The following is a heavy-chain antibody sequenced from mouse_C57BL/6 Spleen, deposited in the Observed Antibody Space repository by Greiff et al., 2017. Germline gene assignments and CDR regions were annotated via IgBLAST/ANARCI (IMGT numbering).Heavy chain of an antibody. D-gene: IGHD1-1*01. CDR1: GYTFTSYW. CDR2: IDPNSGGT. V-gene: IGHV1-72*01. J-gene: IGHJ4*01. CDR3: AREYYYGSSPHYYAMDY. Sequence: QVQLKQPGAELVKPGASVKLSCKASGYTFTSYWMHWVKQRPGRGLEWIGRIDPNSGGTKYNEKFKSKATLTVDKPSSTAYMQLSSLTSEDSAVYYCAREYYYGSSPHYYAMDYWGQGTSVTVSS.